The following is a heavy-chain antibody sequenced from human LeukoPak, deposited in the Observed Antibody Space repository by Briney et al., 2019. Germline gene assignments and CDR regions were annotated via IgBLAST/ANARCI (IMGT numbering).Heavy chain of an antibody. J-gene: IGHJ4*02. Sequence: GGSLRLSCAASGFTFSSYGMPWVRQAPGKGLEWVAVIWYDGSNKYYADSVKGRFTISRDNSKNTLYLQMNSLRAEDTAVYYCARDSPRIMITFGGVVDYWGQGTLVTVSS. CDR3: ARDSPRIMITFGGVVDY. V-gene: IGHV3-33*01. CDR2: IWYDGSNK. CDR1: GFTFSSYG. D-gene: IGHD3-16*01.